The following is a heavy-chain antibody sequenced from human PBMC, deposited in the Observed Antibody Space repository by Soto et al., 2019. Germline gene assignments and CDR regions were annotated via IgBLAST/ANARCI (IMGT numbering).Heavy chain of an antibody. CDR3: ASDGPLPYTSGWDFMMLDQ. Sequence: QVQLVESGGGVVQPGGSLRLSCAASGFSLSDYAMHWVRQAPGKGLEWVASVSYDESNKYYTESVKGRFSISRDTSKNTLSLQMDTLRPDDTAVYYCASDGPLPYTSGWDFMMLDQWGQGTLVTVS. CDR2: VSYDESNK. D-gene: IGHD6-19*01. CDR1: GFSLSDYA. J-gene: IGHJ4*02. V-gene: IGHV3-30-3*01.